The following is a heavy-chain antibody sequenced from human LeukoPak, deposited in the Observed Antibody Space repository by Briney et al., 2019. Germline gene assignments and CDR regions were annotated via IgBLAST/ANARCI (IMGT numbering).Heavy chain of an antibody. CDR3: ARSDYGDV. V-gene: IGHV4-34*01. D-gene: IGHD4-17*01. J-gene: IGHJ4*02. CDR1: GGSFSGYY. Sequence: SETLSLTCAVYGGSFSGYYWSWIRQPPGKGLEWIGEINHSGSTNYNPSLKSRVTISVDTSKNQFSLKLSSVTAADTAVYYCARSDYGDVWGQGTLVTVSS. CDR2: INHSGST.